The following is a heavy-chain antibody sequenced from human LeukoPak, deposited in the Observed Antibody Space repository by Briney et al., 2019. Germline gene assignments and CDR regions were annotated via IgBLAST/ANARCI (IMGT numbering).Heavy chain of an antibody. CDR3: ARSIEVTPYYFDY. D-gene: IGHD2-21*01. CDR1: GGSFSGYY. V-gene: IGHV4-34*01. Sequence: PSETLSLTCAVYGGSFSGYYWTWIRQPPGKGLQWIAEINHSGRTNYNPSLKSRVTTSVDTSKNQFSLKLSSVTAADTAVYYCARSIEVTPYYFDYWGQGTLVPVSS. CDR2: INHSGRT. J-gene: IGHJ4*02.